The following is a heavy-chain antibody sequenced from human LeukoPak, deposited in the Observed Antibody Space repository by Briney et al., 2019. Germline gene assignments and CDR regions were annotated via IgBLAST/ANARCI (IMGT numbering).Heavy chain of an antibody. CDR1: GFIFKSYW. CDR2: IKQDGSEE. CDR3: ARTGTRGAIRGYYMDV. V-gene: IGHV3-7*01. Sequence: GGSLRLSCAASGFIFKSYWMSWVRQAPGKGLEWVANIKQDGSEENYVDSVRGRFTISRDNAKKSLYLQMNSLRAEDTAVYYCARTGTRGAIRGYYMDVWGKGTTVTISS. D-gene: IGHD3-10*01. J-gene: IGHJ6*03.